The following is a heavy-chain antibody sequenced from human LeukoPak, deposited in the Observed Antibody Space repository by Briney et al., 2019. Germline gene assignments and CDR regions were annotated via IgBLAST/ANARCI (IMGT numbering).Heavy chain of an antibody. J-gene: IGHJ4*02. V-gene: IGHV4-4*02. CDR2: IYHSGST. D-gene: IGHD3-10*01. Sequence: SETLSLTCAVSGGSVSSPKWWSWVRQPPGKGLEWIGEIYHSGSTNYNPSLKSRVTISVDKSKNQFSLKLSSVTAADTAVYYCARYRGANGYYFDYWGQGTLVTVSS. CDR1: GGSVSSPKW. CDR3: ARYRGANGYYFDY.